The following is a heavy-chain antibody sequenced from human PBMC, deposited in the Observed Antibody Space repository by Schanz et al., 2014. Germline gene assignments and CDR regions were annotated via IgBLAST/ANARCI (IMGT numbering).Heavy chain of an antibody. Sequence: QEQLVQSRAVVKKPGASVRVSCKASGYTLTNYYMHWVRQAPGQGLEWMGMINPHLNITTYAQIFQGRVTMTRDKSTSTVYMELSSLRSEDTAVYYCARGGGFYWFDPWGQGTLVTVSS. V-gene: IGHV1-46*01. J-gene: IGHJ5*02. D-gene: IGHD3-16*01. CDR2: INPHLNIT. CDR1: GYTLTNYY. CDR3: ARGGGFYWFDP.